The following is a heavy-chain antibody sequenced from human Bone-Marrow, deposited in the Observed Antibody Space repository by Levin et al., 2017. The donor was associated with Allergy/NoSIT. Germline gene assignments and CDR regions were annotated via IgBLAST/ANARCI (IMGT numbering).Heavy chain of an antibody. CDR1: GFTFSSYS. Sequence: LSLTCAASGFTFSSYSMNWVRQAPGKGLEWVSSISGGSTDIYYADSVKGRFTISRDNAKNSLYLQMNSLRAEDTAVYYCTRDRTTEYYYYGMDVWGQGTTVTVSS. D-gene: IGHD4-11*01. CDR3: TRDRTTEYYYYGMDV. V-gene: IGHV3-21*01. CDR2: ISGGSTDI. J-gene: IGHJ6*02.